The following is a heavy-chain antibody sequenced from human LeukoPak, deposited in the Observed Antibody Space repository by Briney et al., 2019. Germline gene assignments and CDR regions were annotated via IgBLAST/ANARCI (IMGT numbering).Heavy chain of an antibody. J-gene: IGHJ4*02. CDR2: ISGSGGST. V-gene: IGHV3-23*01. Sequence: PGGSLRLSCAASGFTFSSYAMSWVRQAPGKGLEWVSAISGSGGSTYYADSVKGRFTISRDNSKNTLYLQMNSLSAEDTAVYYCAKGSSGWYGNFDYWGQGTLVTVSS. CDR1: GFTFSSYA. D-gene: IGHD6-19*01. CDR3: AKGSSGWYGNFDY.